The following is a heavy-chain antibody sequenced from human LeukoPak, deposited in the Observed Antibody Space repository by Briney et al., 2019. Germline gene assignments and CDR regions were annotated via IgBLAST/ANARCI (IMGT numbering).Heavy chain of an antibody. D-gene: IGHD3-10*01. J-gene: IGHJ4*02. Sequence: PSETLSLTCTVSGDSISSYYWSWIRQPPGKGLESIGYIYYSGSANYNPSLKSRVTMSVDTSKNQFSLKLNSVTAADTAVYYCARGLYGSKGIFDSWGQGTLVTVSS. CDR1: GDSISSYY. CDR2: IYYSGSA. CDR3: ARGLYGSKGIFDS. V-gene: IGHV4-59*01.